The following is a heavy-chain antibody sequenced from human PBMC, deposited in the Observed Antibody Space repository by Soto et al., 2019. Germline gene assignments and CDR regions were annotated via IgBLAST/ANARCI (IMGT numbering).Heavy chain of an antibody. V-gene: IGHV4-59*01. CDR2: IYYSGST. D-gene: IGHD5-12*01. Sequence: PSETKCLSKTVAGGSISSYDWSWIRQQPGKGLEWIGYIYYSGSTNYNPSLKSQVTISVDTSKNQFSLKLSSVTAADAAVYYCARALTSPRSQGWLRLRRTPYNWFDPWGQGTLVTVSS. J-gene: IGHJ5*02. CDR1: GGSISSYD. CDR3: ARALTSPRSQGWLRLRRTPYNWFDP.